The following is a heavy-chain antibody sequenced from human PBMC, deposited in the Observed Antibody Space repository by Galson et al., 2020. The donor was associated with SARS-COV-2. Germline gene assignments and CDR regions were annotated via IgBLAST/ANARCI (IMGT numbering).Heavy chain of an antibody. D-gene: IGHD2-2*01. J-gene: IGHJ6*02. CDR3: ARDPTVVVPADYYYYYGMDV. Sequence: ASVKVSCKASGYTFTSYYMHWVRQAPGQGLEWMGIINPSGGSTSYAQKFQGRVTMTRDTSTSTVYMELSSLRSEDTAVYYCARDPTVVVPADYYYYYGMDVWGQGTTVTVSS. CDR1: GYTFTSYY. V-gene: IGHV1-46*01. CDR2: INPSGGST.